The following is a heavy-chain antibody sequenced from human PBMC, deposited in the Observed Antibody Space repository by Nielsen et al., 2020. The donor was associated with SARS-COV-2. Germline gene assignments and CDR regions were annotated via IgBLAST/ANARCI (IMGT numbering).Heavy chain of an antibody. CDR3: AREGAALGTLGY. J-gene: IGHJ4*02. Sequence: GESLKISCKGSGYSFSNYWISWVRQMPGKGLEWMGRIDPSDSYTNYSPSFQGHVTISADKSISTAYLQWSSLKASDTAMYYCAREGAALGTLGYWGQGTLVTVSS. D-gene: IGHD1-26*01. CDR1: GYSFSNYW. V-gene: IGHV5-10-1*01. CDR2: IDPSDSYT.